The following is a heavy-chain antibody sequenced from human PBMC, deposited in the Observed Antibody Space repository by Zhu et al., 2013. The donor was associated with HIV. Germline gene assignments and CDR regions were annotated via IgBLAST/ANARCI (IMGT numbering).Heavy chain of an antibody. D-gene: IGHD3-22*01. CDR1: GGSFSGYY. CDR3: AGKDSSGYYYVY. V-gene: IGHV4-34*01. J-gene: IGHJ4*02. Sequence: QVQLQQWGAGLLKPSETLSLTCAVYGGSFSGYYWSWIRQPPGKGLEWIGEINHSGSTNYNPSLKSRVTISVDTSKNQFSPKLSSVTAADTAVYYCAGKDSSGYYYVYWGQGTLVTVSS. CDR2: INHSGST.